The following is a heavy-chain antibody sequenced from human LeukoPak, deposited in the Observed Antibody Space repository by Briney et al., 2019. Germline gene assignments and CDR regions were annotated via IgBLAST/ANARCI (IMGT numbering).Heavy chain of an antibody. J-gene: IGHJ4*02. CDR2: IYYSVDT. CDR3: ARRRYYDSSGYNPTYYFDY. Sequence: SETLSLTCAVSGDSIIGSYWSWIRQAPGKGLEWIGYIYYSVDTDYNPSLKSRVTISADMSKKQISLRLTSVTAADTAVYYCARRRYYDSSGYNPTYYFDYWGQGILVTVSS. V-gene: IGHV4-59*01. D-gene: IGHD3-22*01. CDR1: GDSIIGSY.